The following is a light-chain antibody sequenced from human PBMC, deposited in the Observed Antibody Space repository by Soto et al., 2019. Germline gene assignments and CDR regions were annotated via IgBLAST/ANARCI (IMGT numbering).Light chain of an antibody. CDR2: AAS. Sequence: DIQMTQSPSSLSAFVGDTVTITCRASQDISNFLAWYQQKPGKVPKLLIYAASTLQSGVPSRFSGSGSGTDFTLTISSLQPEDVATYYCQKCKIAPFTFGGGTKVGIK. CDR3: QKCKIAPFT. CDR1: QDISNF. J-gene: IGKJ4*01. V-gene: IGKV1-27*01.